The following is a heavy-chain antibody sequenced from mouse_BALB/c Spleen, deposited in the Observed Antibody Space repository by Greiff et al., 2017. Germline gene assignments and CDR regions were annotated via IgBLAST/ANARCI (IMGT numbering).Heavy chain of an antibody. J-gene: IGHJ4*01. D-gene: IGHD2-3*01. CDR3: VRDDGYSYAMDY. CDR2: IWTGGGT. CDR1: GFSLTIYD. Sequence: VKLQESGPGLVAPSQSLSITCTVSGFSLTIYDISWIRQPPGKGLEWLGVIWTGGGTNYNSAFMSRLSISKDNSKSQVFLKMNSLQTDDTAIYYCVRDDGYSYAMDYWGQGTSVTVSS. V-gene: IGHV2-9-2*01.